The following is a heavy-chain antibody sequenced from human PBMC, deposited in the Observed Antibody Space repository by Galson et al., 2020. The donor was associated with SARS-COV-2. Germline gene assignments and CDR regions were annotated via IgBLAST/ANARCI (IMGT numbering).Heavy chain of an antibody. D-gene: IGHD6-13*01. V-gene: IGHV3-7*03. CDR3: ARGELNSWSSAAY. CDR2: IKQDGTAK. CDR1: GFTFSSYW. Sequence: SCAASGFTFSSYWMTWVRQAPGKGLEWVANIKQDGTAKNYVDSVKGRFTISRDNAKNSLYLQMNSLRGEDTAVDYCARGELNSWSSAAYWGQGSLVTVSS. J-gene: IGHJ4*02.